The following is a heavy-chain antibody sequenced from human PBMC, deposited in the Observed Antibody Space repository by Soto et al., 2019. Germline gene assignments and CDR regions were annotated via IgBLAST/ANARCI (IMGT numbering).Heavy chain of an antibody. CDR2: IYYSGST. V-gene: IGHV4-59*08. D-gene: IGHD1-7*01. CDR1: GGSISSYY. J-gene: IGHJ6*03. Sequence: SETLSLTCTVSGGSISSYYWSWIRQPPGKGLEWIGYIYYSGSTNYNPSLKSRVTISVDTSKNQFSLKLSSVTAADTAVYYCARRLELQEGDSYYYYMDVWGKGTTVTVSS. CDR3: ARRLELQEGDSYYYYMDV.